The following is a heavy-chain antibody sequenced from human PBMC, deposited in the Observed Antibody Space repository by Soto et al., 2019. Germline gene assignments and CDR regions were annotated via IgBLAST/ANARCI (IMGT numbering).Heavy chain of an antibody. CDR3: ARDPWAADY. J-gene: IGHJ4*02. Sequence: VQLVESGGGLVQPGGSLRLSCAASGFTDSTKYMSWVRQAPGKGLEWVSVIYSGGSTFYADSVRGRFTISRDNSKNTVNLRMNSLRAEDTAVYFCARDPWAADYWGQGTLVTVSS. CDR2: IYSGGST. D-gene: IGHD3-16*01. V-gene: IGHV3-66*01. CDR1: GFTDSTKY.